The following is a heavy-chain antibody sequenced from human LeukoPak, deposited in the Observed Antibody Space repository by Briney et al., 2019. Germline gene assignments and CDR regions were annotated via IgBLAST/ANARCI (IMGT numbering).Heavy chain of an antibody. CDR2: ISSSSSYI. CDR3: ARDPTQYLRYGHFDY. J-gene: IGHJ4*02. Sequence: GGSLRLSCAASGFTFSSYSMNWVRQAPGKGLEWVSSISSSSSYIYYADSVKGRFTISRDNAKNSLYLQMNSLSDEDTAVYYCARDPTQYLRYGHFDYWGQGTLVTVSS. CDR1: GFTFSSYS. D-gene: IGHD5/OR15-5a*01. V-gene: IGHV3-21*01.